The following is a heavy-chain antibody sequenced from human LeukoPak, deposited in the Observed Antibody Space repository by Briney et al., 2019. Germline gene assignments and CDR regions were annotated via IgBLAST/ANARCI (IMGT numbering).Heavy chain of an antibody. D-gene: IGHD3-10*01. CDR3: ARGVEYYGSGSSWYFDP. V-gene: IGHV1-69*13. Sequence: SVRVSCKASGGSFNSYAITWVRQAPGQGLEWMGVIIPIFGTANYAQKFQGRVTITADESTSTAYVELSSLRSEDTAVYYCARGVEYYGSGSSWYFDPWGQGTLVTVSS. CDR1: GGSFNSYA. CDR2: IIPIFGTA. J-gene: IGHJ5*02.